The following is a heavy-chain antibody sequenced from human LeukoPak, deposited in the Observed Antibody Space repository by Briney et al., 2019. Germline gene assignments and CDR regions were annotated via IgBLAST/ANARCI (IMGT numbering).Heavy chain of an antibody. V-gene: IGHV3-48*01. CDR1: GFTFSSYS. D-gene: IGHD1-26*01. CDR3: ASRKQWEMIDY. J-gene: IGHJ4*02. CDR2: ISSSSSTI. Sequence: GGSLRHFCAASGFTFSSYSMICVRQPPGEGLEWVSYISSSSSTIYHPDSVKGQFIITRDKDKNSLYLQLYNLRADDPPVYYCASRKQWEMIDYWGQGTLVTVSS.